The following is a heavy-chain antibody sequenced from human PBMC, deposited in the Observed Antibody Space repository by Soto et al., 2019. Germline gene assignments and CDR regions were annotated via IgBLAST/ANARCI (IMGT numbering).Heavy chain of an antibody. D-gene: IGHD1-26*01. CDR2: ISHDGTNE. J-gene: IGHJ3*02. Sequence: QVQLVESGGGVVHPGTSLRLSCSASGFTFSTDAMHWVRQAPGKGLEWVAVISHDGTNEDYVDSVRGRFTLSRDNSKNTVYLQLSNLIAEDTAMYYGARTYDCRATTCDRAFVIWGPGTMVTVS. CDR1: GFTFSTDA. V-gene: IGHV3-30*14. CDR3: ARTYDCRATTCDRAFVI.